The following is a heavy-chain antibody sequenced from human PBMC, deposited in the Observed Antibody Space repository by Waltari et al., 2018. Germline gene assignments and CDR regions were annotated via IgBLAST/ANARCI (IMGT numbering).Heavy chain of an antibody. Sequence: EVQLVESGGGLVKPGGSLRLSCAASGFTFSSYSMNWVRQAPGKGLEWVSSISSSSSYIYYAYSVKGRFTISRDNAKNSLYLQMNSLRAEDTAVYYWARARRAAAGPFDYWGQGTLVTVSS. J-gene: IGHJ4*02. D-gene: IGHD6-13*01. V-gene: IGHV3-21*01. CDR3: ARARRAAAGPFDY. CDR1: GFTFSSYS. CDR2: ISSSSSYI.